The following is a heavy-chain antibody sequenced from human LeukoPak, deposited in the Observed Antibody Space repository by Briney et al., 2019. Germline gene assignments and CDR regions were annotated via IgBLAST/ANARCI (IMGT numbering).Heavy chain of an antibody. CDR1: GGTFSSYA. Sequence: SVKVSCKASGGTFSSYAISWVRQAPGEGLEWMGRIIAILGIANYAEKLQGRVTITANKSTSPAYIELSRLRSEDPAVYYCARESHNCNDLDGFHYWGQRTLVTLSS. V-gene: IGHV1-69*04. D-gene: IGHD1-20*01. CDR3: ARESHNCNDLDGFHY. CDR2: IIAILGIA. J-gene: IGHJ4*02.